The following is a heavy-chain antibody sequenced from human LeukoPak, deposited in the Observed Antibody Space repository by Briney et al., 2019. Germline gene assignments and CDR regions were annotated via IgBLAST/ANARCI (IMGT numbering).Heavy chain of an antibody. CDR1: GFTVSSNY. D-gene: IGHD6-25*01. Sequence: GGSLRLSCAASGFTVSSNYMSWVRQAPGKGLEWVSVIYSGGSTYYADSVKGRFTISRDNSKNTLYLQMNSLRAEDTAVYYCAKGLGTAAGRWFDPWGQGTLVTVSS. J-gene: IGHJ5*02. CDR3: AKGLGTAAGRWFDP. CDR2: IYSGGST. V-gene: IGHV3-53*01.